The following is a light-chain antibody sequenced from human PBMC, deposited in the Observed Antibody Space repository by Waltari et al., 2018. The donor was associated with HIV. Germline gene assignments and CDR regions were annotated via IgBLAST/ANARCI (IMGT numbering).Light chain of an antibody. J-gene: IGKJ3*01. CDR2: LGS. CDR1: QSLLHRSGSTY. Sequence: DIVMPQSPLSLPVTPGKPTSISCRCRQSLLHRSGSTYLAWYLQKPGPSPQLLIYLGSHRAAGVPDRFTGSGSGADFTLNISSGETEDVGTYYCMQALQTPLCTFGPGTMVDIK. CDR3: MQALQTPLCT. V-gene: IGKV2-28*01.